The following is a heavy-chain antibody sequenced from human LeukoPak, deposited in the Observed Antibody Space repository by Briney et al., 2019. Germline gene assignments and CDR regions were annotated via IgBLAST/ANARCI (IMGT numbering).Heavy chain of an antibody. J-gene: IGHJ4*02. CDR3: ARDYMVRGVAQSWV. CDR1: GFTFSSYA. V-gene: IGHV3-30*04. Sequence: GGSLRLSCAASGFTFSSYAMHWVRQAPGKGLEWVAVISYDGSNKYYADSVKGRFTISRGNSKNTLYLQMNSLRAEDTAVYYCARDYMVRGVAQSWVWGQGTLVTVSS. D-gene: IGHD3-10*01. CDR2: ISYDGSNK.